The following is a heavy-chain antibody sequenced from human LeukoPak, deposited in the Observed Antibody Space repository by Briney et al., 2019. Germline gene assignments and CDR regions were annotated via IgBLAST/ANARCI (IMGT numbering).Heavy chain of an antibody. CDR3: ARGGHRRYYYNSGSEFDP. J-gene: IGHJ5*02. CDR1: GYTFTGYY. V-gene: IGHV1-2*02. CDR2: INPNSGGT. Sequence: VASVKVSCKASGYTFTGYYMHWVRQAPGQGLEWMGWINPNSGGTNYAQKFQGRVTMTTDTSTSTAYMELRSLRSDDTAVYYCARGGHRRYYYNSGSEFDPWGQGTLVTVSS. D-gene: IGHD3-10*01.